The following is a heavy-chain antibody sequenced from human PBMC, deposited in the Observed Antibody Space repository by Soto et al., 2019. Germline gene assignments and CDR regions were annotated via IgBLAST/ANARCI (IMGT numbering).Heavy chain of an antibody. V-gene: IGHV1-2*02. CDR2: INPNSGGT. Sequence: ASVKVSCKASGYTFTGYYMHWVRQAPGQGLEWMGWINPNSGGTNYAQKFQGRVTMTRDTSISTAYMELSRLRSDDTAVYYCARGILGDSSGYYGFDYWGQGTLVTVSS. CDR1: GYTFTGYY. J-gene: IGHJ4*02. D-gene: IGHD3-22*01. CDR3: ARGILGDSSGYYGFDY.